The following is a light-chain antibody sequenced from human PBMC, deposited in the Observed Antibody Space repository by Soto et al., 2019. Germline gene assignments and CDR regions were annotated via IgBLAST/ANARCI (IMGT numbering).Light chain of an antibody. CDR1: QSIRSD. J-gene: IGKJ4*01. CDR3: QQYNNWPLT. Sequence: EIVMTQSPATLSFSPGERATLSCRASQSIRSDLAWYQQQHGQAPRLLIYGASTRASSVPARFGGSGSGTEFTLTISSLQSEDFAVYYCQQYNNWPLTFGGGTKVDIK. CDR2: GAS. V-gene: IGKV3-15*01.